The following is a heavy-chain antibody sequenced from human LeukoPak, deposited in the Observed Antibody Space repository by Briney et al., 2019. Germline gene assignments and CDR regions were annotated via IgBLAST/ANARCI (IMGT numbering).Heavy chain of an antibody. CDR1: GFSFSSYA. D-gene: IGHD3-22*01. CDR3: AKSTIVVVIHYFDY. CDR2: ISGSGGST. Sequence: PGGSLRLSCAASGFSFSSYAMSWVRQAPGKGLEWVSAISGSGGSTYYADSVKGRFTISRDNSKNTLYLQMNSLRAEDTAVYYCAKSTIVVVIHYFDYWGQGTLVTVSS. V-gene: IGHV3-23*01. J-gene: IGHJ4*02.